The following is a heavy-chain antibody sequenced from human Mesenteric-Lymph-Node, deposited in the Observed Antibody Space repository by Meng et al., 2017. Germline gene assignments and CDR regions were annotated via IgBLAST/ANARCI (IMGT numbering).Heavy chain of an antibody. Sequence: GESLKISCAASGFTFSGYAMSWVRQAPGKGLEWVSAISGSGGSTYYADSVKGRFTISRDNSKNTLYLQMNSLRAEDTAVYYCAKADYYGSGSYPDAFDIWGQGTMVTVSS. CDR3: AKADYYGSGSYPDAFDI. J-gene: IGHJ3*02. V-gene: IGHV3-23*01. CDR1: GFTFSGYA. D-gene: IGHD3-10*01. CDR2: ISGSGGST.